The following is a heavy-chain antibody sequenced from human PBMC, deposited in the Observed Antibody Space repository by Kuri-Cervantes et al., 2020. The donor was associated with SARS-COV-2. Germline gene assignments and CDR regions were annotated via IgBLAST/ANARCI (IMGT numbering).Heavy chain of an antibody. CDR3: ASLLGWYDSSGYYHYYYMDV. V-gene: IGHV3-30-3*01. D-gene: IGHD3-22*01. Sequence: LSLTCAASGFPFSSYAMHWVRPAPGKGLEWVAVISCDGSNKYYADSVKGRFTISRDNSKNTLYLQMNSLRAEDTAVYYCASLLGWYDSSGYYHYYYMDVWGKGTTVTVSS. J-gene: IGHJ6*03. CDR2: ISCDGSNK. CDR1: GFPFSSYA.